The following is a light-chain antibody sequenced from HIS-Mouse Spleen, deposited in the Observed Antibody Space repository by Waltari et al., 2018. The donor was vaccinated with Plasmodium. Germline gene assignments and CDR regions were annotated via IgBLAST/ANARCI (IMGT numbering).Light chain of an antibody. V-gene: IGLV3-10*01. Sequence: SYELPQPPSVSVSPGPTARIPCPGVSLPQNYAYWYQQKSGQAPVLVIYEDSKRPSGIPERFSGSSSGTMATLTISGAQVEDEADYYCYSTDSSGNHRVFGGGTKLTVL. CDR1: SLPQNY. CDR2: EDS. J-gene: IGLJ3*02. CDR3: YSTDSSGNHRV.